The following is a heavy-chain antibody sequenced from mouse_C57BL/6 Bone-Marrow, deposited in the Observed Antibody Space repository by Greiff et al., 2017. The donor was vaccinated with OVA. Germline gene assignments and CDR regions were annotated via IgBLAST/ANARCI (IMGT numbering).Heavy chain of an antibody. CDR1: GFNIKDDS. D-gene: IGHD2-1*01. J-gene: IGHJ2*01. Sequence: FQLQQSGAELVRPGASVKLSCTASGFNIKDDSMHWVKQRPEQGLEWIGWIDPENGDTEYASKFQGKATITADTSSNTAYLQLSSLTSEDTAVYYCTSYGNFDYWGQGTTLTVSS. CDR2: IDPENGDT. CDR3: TSYGNFDY. V-gene: IGHV14-4*01.